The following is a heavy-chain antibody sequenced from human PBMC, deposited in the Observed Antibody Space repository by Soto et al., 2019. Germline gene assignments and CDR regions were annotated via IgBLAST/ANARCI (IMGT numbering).Heavy chain of an antibody. D-gene: IGHD6-19*01. V-gene: IGHV3-48*02. Sequence: PGGSLRLSCAASRFTFSDYSMNWVRQAPGKGLEWVSYISGGGETIYYADSVRGRFTISRDKAKSSLFLQMNSLRDEDTAVYYCARESPSSQWLPTRYFDYWGQGTQVTVSS. J-gene: IGHJ4*02. CDR1: RFTFSDYS. CDR2: ISGGGETI. CDR3: ARESPSSQWLPTRYFDY.